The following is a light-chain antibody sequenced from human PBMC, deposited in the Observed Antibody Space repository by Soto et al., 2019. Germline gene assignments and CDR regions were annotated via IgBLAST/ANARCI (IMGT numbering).Light chain of an antibody. J-gene: IGLJ1*01. CDR2: NVY. V-gene: IGLV2-14*03. Sequence: QSVLTQPASVSGSPGQSSTISCTGTSSDVGAYNFVSWHQQHPGKAPKLMIDNVYDRPSGISYRFSGSESGNTASLTISGLQGEDEADYYCSAYTVSRTYVFGTGTKLTVL. CDR3: SAYTVSRTYV. CDR1: SSDVGAYNF.